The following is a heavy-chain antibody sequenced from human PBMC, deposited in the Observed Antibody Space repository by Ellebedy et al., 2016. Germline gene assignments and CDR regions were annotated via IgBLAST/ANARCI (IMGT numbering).Heavy chain of an antibody. CDR1: GFTFSSYG. CDR2: IWYDGSNK. V-gene: IGHV3-33*01. D-gene: IGHD6-19*01. CDR3: ARVGYSSGWYNDY. Sequence: GESLKISCAASGFTFSSYGMHWVRQAPGKGLEWVAVIWYDGSNKYYADSVKGRFTISRDNSKNTLYLQMNSLRAEDTAVYYCARVGYSSGWYNDYWGQGTLVTVSS. J-gene: IGHJ4*02.